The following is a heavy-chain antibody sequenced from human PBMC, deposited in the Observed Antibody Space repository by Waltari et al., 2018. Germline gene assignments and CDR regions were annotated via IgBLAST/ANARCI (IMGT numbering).Heavy chain of an antibody. J-gene: IGHJ3*02. D-gene: IGHD3-10*01. CDR2: MYYSGGT. CDR1: GGPISSYY. V-gene: IGHV4-59*01. CDR3: ARAWYYYGAGSYAVDI. Sequence: QVQLQESGPGLVKPSETLSRTCTVSGGPISSYYWSWIRQPPGQGLEWIGYMYYSGGTNDHSSLYRRVTISVATSKNQFSLKLSSVTAADTAVYYCARAWYYYGAGSYAVDIWGQGTMVTVSS.